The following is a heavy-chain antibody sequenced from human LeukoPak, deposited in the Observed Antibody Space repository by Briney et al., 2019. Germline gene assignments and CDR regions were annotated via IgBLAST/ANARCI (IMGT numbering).Heavy chain of an antibody. CDR1: GYTFTGYI. Sequence: GASVKVSCKASGYTFTGYIMHWVRQAPGQGLEWMGWINPNSGDTRYTQKFQGRVTLTRDTSISTAYMELNRLRSDDTAVYYCARDLVDTAMLEFGYWGQGTLVTVSS. CDR3: ARDLVDTAMLEFGY. V-gene: IGHV1-2*02. CDR2: INPNSGDT. J-gene: IGHJ4*02. D-gene: IGHD5-18*01.